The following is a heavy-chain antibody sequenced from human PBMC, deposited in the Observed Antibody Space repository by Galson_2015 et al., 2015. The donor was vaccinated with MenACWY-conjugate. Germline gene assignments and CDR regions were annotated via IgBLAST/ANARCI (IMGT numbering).Heavy chain of an antibody. CDR3: VTGGWFDV. Sequence: SLRLSCAASGLSFSSYGMHCLRQSPGKGLERSAFLHADGNKNYYADTVTCRFTISRDNSKNILYWQMNSLRAEDTAVYYCVTGGWFDVWGQGTMVTVSS. J-gene: IGHJ5*02. V-gene: IGHV3-30*02. CDR2: LHADGNKN. CDR1: GLSFSSYG.